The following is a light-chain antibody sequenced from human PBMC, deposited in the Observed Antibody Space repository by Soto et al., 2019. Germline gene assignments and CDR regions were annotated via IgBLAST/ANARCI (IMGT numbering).Light chain of an antibody. J-gene: IGKJ2*01. CDR1: QGIRSY. Sequence: DIQLTQSPSFLSASVGDRVTITCRASQGIRSYLAWYQQKPGKAPKLLIYTASTLQSGVPSRFSGSGSGTEFTLTISSLQPEDFATYYCQQLNRHPNTFGQGTKLEIK. CDR2: TAS. V-gene: IGKV1-9*01. CDR3: QQLNRHPNT.